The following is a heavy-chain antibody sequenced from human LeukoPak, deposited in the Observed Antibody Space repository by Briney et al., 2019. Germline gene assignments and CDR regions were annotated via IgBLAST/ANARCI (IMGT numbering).Heavy chain of an antibody. V-gene: IGHV3-7*01. CDR1: GFTFSQYW. CDR2: IKHDGSEKQDGSEK. D-gene: IGHD3-10*01. Sequence: GGSLRLSCAASGFTFSQYWMSWVRRAPGKGLEWVANIKHDGSEKQDGSEKNYVDSVKGRFTISRDNAKNSLYLQMNSLRAEDTAVYYCARSGRGVDSFYMDVWGKGTTVTVSS. J-gene: IGHJ6*03. CDR3: ARSGRGVDSFYMDV.